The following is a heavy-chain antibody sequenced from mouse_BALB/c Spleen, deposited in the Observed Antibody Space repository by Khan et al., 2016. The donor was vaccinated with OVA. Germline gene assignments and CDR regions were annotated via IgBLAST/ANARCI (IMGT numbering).Heavy chain of an antibody. D-gene: IGHD1-1*01. CDR2: ISSGGSYT. CDR3: ARPHITTVLATSYWFFDV. J-gene: IGHJ1*01. CDR1: GFTFSSYA. V-gene: IGHV5-9-3*01. Sequence: EVNVVESGGGLVQPGGSLKLSCAASGFTFSSYAMSWVRQTPEKRLEWVATISSGGSYTYYPDSVKGRFTISRDNAKNTLYLQMRSLRSEDTAMYYCARPHITTVLATSYWFFDVWGAGTTVTVSS.